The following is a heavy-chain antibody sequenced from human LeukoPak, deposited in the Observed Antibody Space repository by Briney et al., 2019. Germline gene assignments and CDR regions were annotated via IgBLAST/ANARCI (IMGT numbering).Heavy chain of an antibody. J-gene: IGHJ4*02. Sequence: SGGSLRLSCAASGFTFSSYAMSWVRQPPGKGLEWIGSIYYSGSTYYNPSLKSRVTISVDTSKNQFSLKLSSVTAADTAVYYCARQGAAPAGFDYWGQGTLVTVSS. CDR3: ARQGAAPAGFDY. CDR1: GFTFSSYA. CDR2: IYYSGST. V-gene: IGHV4-39*01. D-gene: IGHD6-6*01.